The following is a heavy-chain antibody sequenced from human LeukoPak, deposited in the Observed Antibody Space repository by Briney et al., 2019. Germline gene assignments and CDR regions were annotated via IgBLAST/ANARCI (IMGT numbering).Heavy chain of an antibody. J-gene: IGHJ6*03. D-gene: IGHD2-15*01. Sequence: EPSETLSLTCTVSGGSISSSSYYWGWIRQPPGKGLEWIGSIYYSGSTYYNPSLKSRVTISVDTSKNQFSLKLSSVTAADTAVYYCARVSVDIVVVVAARPAYYYYYMDVWGKGTTVTVSS. V-gene: IGHV4-39*07. CDR3: ARVSVDIVVVVAARPAYYYYYMDV. CDR1: GGSISSSSYY. CDR2: IYYSGST.